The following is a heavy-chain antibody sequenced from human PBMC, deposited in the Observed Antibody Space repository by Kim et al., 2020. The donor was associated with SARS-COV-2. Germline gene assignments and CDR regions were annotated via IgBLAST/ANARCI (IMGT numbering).Heavy chain of an antibody. CDR3: AKFSLITMIVVVTADNFDY. V-gene: IGHV3-23*01. J-gene: IGHJ4*02. D-gene: IGHD3-22*01. Sequence: GRFTSSRDNSKNTLYLQMNSLRAEDTAVYYCAKFSLITMIVVVTADNFDYWGQGTLVTVSS.